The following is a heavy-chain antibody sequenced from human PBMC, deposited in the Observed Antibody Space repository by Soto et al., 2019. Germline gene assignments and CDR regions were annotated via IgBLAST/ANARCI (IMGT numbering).Heavy chain of an antibody. CDR3: AREETAVISFDY. CDR2: IYYSGST. D-gene: IGHD5-18*01. V-gene: IGHV4-31*03. CDR1: GDSISSGAYY. J-gene: IGHJ4*02. Sequence: QVQLQESGPGLVKPSQTLSLTCTVSGDSISSGAYYWSWIRQHPGKGLEWIGHIYYSGSTYYNPFVKSRASMSSGTSRNQFSLELSSVTAADTAVYYCAREETAVISFDYWGQGARVSVSS.